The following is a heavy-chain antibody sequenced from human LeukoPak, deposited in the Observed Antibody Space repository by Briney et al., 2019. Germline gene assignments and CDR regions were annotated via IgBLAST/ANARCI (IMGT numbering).Heavy chain of an antibody. V-gene: IGHV1-69*10. Sequence: SVKVSCKASGGTFSSYAISWVRQAPGQGLEWMGGIIPILGTANYAQKFQGRVTITADKSTSTAYMELSSLRSEDTAVYYCARGEVIAAAGRGAIDYWGQGTLVTVSS. CDR3: ARGEVIAAAGRGAIDY. CDR2: IIPILGTA. J-gene: IGHJ4*02. CDR1: GGTFSSYA. D-gene: IGHD6-13*01.